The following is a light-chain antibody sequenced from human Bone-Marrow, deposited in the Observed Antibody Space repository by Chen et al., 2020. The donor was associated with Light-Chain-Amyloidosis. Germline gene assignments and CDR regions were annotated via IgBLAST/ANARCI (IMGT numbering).Light chain of an antibody. CDR2: AAS. CDR3: QQSYSSPLT. J-gene: IGKJ4*01. CDR1: QTVSRY. Sequence: DSQLTQFPSSLSASVGDRVTITCRASQTVSRYLNWYQQKPGKAPRLLIYAASNLQGGVPSRFSGSGSGTDFTLTISSLQLEDFATYYWQQSYSSPLTFGGGTRVEIK. V-gene: IGKV1-39*01.